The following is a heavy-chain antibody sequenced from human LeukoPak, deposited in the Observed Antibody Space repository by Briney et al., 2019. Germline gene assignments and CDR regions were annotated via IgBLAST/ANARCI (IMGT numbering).Heavy chain of an antibody. CDR2: IYHSGST. D-gene: IGHD3-22*01. CDR1: GYSINSDYY. J-gene: IGHJ6*03. CDR3: ARFYYYDTTGYPYYYMDV. V-gene: IGHV4-38-2*01. Sequence: SQTLSLTCAVSGYSINSDYYWGWIRQSPDKGLEWIGIIYHSGSTYYNPSLKSRFTISVDTSKNQFSLKVTSVTAADTAVYYCARFYYYDTTGYPYYYMDVWGKGTTVTVSS.